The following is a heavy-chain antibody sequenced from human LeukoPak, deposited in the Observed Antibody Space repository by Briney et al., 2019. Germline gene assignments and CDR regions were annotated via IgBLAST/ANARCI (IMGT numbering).Heavy chain of an antibody. CDR2: ISAYNGNT. J-gene: IGHJ5*02. V-gene: IGHV1-18*01. CDR1: GDTFTRSG. Sequence: ASVKVSCKASGDTFTRSGISWVRQAPGQGLEWMGWISAYNGNTNYAQKLQGRVTMTTDTSTSTAYMELRSLRSDDTAVYYCARVGDYFNWFDPWGQGTLVTVSS. D-gene: IGHD4-17*01. CDR3: ARVGDYFNWFDP.